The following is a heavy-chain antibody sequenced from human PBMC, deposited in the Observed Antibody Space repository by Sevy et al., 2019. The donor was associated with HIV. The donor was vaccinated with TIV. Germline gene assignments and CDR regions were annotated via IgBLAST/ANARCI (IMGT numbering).Heavy chain of an antibody. CDR3: ARGPF. J-gene: IGHJ4*02. CDR1: GFMFSGVW. CDR2: ITEDGSAK. Sequence: GGSLRLSCAASGFMFSGVWMSWVRQAPGKKPELVAKITEDGSAKRYEDSVKGRFTISRDNAKNSLFLQMDSLRVEDTAVYYCARGPFWGQGALVTVSS. V-gene: IGHV3-7*01.